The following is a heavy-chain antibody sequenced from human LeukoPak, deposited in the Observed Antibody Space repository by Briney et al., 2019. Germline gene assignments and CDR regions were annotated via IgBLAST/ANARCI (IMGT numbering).Heavy chain of an antibody. J-gene: IGHJ4*02. CDR1: GFTFSSYS. CDR3: ARDTHLITVNHFDY. V-gene: IGHV3-21*01. CDR2: ISSSSSYI. Sequence: GGSLRLSCAASGFTFSSYSMNWVRQAPGKGLEWVSSISSSSSYIYYADSVKGRFTISRDNAKNSLYLQTNGLRAEDTAVYYCARDTHLITVNHFDYWGQGTLVTVSS. D-gene: IGHD4-17*01.